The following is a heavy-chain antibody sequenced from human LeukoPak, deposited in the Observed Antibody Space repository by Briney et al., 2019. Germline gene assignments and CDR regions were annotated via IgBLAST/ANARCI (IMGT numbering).Heavy chain of an antibody. CDR1: GYTFTNYG. CDR3: ARGATRWLQFTYGTIDY. V-gene: IGHV1-2*02. D-gene: IGHD5-24*01. CDR2: INPNSGGT. J-gene: IGHJ4*02. Sequence: ASVKVSCKASGYTFTNYGVSWVRQAPGQGLEWMGWINPNSGGTNYAQKFQGRVTMTRDTSISTAYMELSRLRSDDTAVYYCARGATRWLQFTYGTIDYWGQGTLVTVSS.